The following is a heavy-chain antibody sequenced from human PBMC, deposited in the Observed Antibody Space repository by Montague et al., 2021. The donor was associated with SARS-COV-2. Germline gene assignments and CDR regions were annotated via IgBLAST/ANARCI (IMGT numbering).Heavy chain of an antibody. J-gene: IGHJ6*02. CDR1: GGSISSSNYY. CDR3: ARGPLVGGYDPDGMAV. Sequence: SETLSLTCTVSGGSISSSNYYWGWIRQPPGKGLEWIGCIYYSGSTYYNPSLKSRVTISVDTSKNQFSLKLSSVTAADTAVFYCARGPLVGGYDPDGMAVWGQGTTVTVSS. D-gene: IGHD5-12*01. CDR2: IYYSGST. V-gene: IGHV4-39*07.